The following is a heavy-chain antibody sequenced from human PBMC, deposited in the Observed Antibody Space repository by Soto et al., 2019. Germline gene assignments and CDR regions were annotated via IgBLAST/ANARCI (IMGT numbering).Heavy chain of an antibody. CDR2: IYYSGST. CDR3: ARSYYDFWSALDAFDI. CDR1: GGSISSGGYY. V-gene: IGHV4-31*03. D-gene: IGHD3-3*01. Sequence: SETLSLTCTVSGGSISSGGYYWSWIRQHPGKGLEWIGYIYYSGSTYYNPSLKSRVTISVDTSKNQFSLKLSSVTAADMALYYCARSYYDFWSALDAFDIWGQGTMVTVSS. J-gene: IGHJ3*02.